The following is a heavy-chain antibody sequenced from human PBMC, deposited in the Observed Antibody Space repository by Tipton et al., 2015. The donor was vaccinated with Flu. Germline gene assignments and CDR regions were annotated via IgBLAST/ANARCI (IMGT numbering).Heavy chain of an antibody. Sequence: LSLTCTVSGGSISSSSYYWGWIRQPPGKGLEWIGSIYYSGSTYYNPSLKSRVTISVDTSKNQFSLKLSSVTAADTAVYYCARGGGELLWFGELGPFDYWGQGTLVTVSS. CDR3: ARGGGELLWFGELGPFDY. V-gene: IGHV4-39*07. CDR1: GGSISSSSYY. J-gene: IGHJ4*02. D-gene: IGHD3-10*01. CDR2: IYYSGST.